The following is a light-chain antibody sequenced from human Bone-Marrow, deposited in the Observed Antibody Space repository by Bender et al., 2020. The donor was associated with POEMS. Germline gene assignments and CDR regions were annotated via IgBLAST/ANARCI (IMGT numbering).Light chain of an antibody. CDR2: DVY. CDR3: QSYDISLSGSL. Sequence: QSALTQPASVSGSPGQSITISCTGTSSDVGAYNFVSWYQQYPGKAPKLILYDVYDRPLGVSNRFSGSKSGNTASLTISGLQAEDEADYYCQSYDISLSGSLFGGGTKLTVL. V-gene: IGLV2-14*01. CDR1: SSDVGAYNF. J-gene: IGLJ2*01.